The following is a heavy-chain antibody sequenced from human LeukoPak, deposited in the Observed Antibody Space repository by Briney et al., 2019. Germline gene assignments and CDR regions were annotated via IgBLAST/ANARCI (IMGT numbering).Heavy chain of an antibody. V-gene: IGHV3-64*01. J-gene: IGHJ3*02. Sequence: GGSLRLSCAASGFTFSSYAMHWVRQAPGKGLEYVSAISSNGGSTYYANSVKGRFTISRDNSKNTLYLQMGSLRAEDMAVYYCAREGRCPGYSSGCGAFDIWGQGTMVTVSS. D-gene: IGHD6-19*01. CDR1: GFTFSSYA. CDR3: AREGRCPGYSSGCGAFDI. CDR2: ISSNGGST.